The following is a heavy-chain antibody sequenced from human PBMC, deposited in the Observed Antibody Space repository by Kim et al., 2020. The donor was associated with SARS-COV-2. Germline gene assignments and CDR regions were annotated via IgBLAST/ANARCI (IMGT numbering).Heavy chain of an antibody. CDR1: GGAISSYY. Sequence: SETLSLTCAVSGGAISSYYWSWIRQPPGKGLEWIGYTYNSGSVNYDPSFKNRVTILVDTSKNQFSLKLTSVTAADTAVYYCARAPRNGHFDSWGQGTLVTVSS. CDR2: TYNSGSV. V-gene: IGHV4-59*01. D-gene: IGHD2-8*01. J-gene: IGHJ4*02. CDR3: ARAPRNGHFDS.